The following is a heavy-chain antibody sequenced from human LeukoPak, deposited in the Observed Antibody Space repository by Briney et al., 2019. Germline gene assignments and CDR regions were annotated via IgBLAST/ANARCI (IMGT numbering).Heavy chain of an antibody. CDR1: GFTFDDYG. Sequence: GGSLRLSCAASGFTFDDYGMSWVRQAPGKGLEWVSGINWNGGSTGYADSVKGRFTISRDNAKNSLYLQMNSLRAEDTALYCCARKASGYRDGYNFDYWGQGTLVTVSS. CDR3: ARKASGYRDGYNFDY. J-gene: IGHJ4*02. V-gene: IGHV3-20*04. D-gene: IGHD5-24*01. CDR2: INWNGGST.